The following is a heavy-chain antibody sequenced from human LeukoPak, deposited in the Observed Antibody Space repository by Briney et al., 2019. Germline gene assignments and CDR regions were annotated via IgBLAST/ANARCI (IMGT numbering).Heavy chain of an antibody. J-gene: IGHJ6*03. Sequence: GGSLRLSCAVSGFTFSSGNMNWVRQAPGPGLEWVSSMSSSSSFIYYADSVTGRFTISRDNAQSSLYLHINSSISEDTAVHYCARDQISSAGSSFYYYMDVWGKGTTVTISS. V-gene: IGHV3-21*01. CDR2: MSSSSSFI. D-gene: IGHD6-13*01. CDR3: ARDQISSAGSSFYYYMDV. CDR1: GFTFSSGN.